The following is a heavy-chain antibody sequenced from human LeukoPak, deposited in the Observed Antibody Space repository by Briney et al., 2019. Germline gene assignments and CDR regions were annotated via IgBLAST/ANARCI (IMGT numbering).Heavy chain of an antibody. J-gene: IGHJ4*02. V-gene: IGHV4-59*01. CDR1: GGSISSYY. D-gene: IGHD5-18*01. Sequence: SETLSLTCTVSGGSISSYYWSWIRQPPGKGLEWIGYIYYSGSTNYNPSLKSRVTISVDTSKNQFSLKLSSVTAADTAVYYCARIGTAMIDYWGQGTLVTVSS. CDR2: IYYSGST. CDR3: ARIGTAMIDY.